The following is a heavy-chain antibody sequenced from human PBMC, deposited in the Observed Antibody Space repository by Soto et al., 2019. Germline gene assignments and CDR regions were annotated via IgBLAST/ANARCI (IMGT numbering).Heavy chain of an antibody. Sequence: TLSLTCTVSGGSISSGGYYWSWIRQHPGKGLEWIGYIYYSGSTYYNPSLKSRVTISVDTSKNQFSLKLSSVTAADTAVYYCARGDIVVVPAASDAFDIWGQGTMVTVSS. V-gene: IGHV4-31*03. D-gene: IGHD2-2*01. CDR1: GGSISSGGYY. J-gene: IGHJ3*02. CDR2: IYYSGST. CDR3: ARGDIVVVPAASDAFDI.